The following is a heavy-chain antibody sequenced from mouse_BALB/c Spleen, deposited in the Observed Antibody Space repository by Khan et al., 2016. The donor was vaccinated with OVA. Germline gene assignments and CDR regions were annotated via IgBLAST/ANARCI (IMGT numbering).Heavy chain of an antibody. V-gene: IGHV2-6-1*01. Sequence: QVQLKESGPGLVAPSQSLSITCTISGFSLTNYGVHWVRQPPGKGLVWLVVIWSDGSTTYNSALNSRLTISKDNSKSQVFLKMNSLQTDDTAMYFCARQPYYHYNIMDYWGQGTSVTVSS. J-gene: IGHJ4*01. CDR2: IWSDGST. D-gene: IGHD2-10*01. CDR3: ARQPYYHYNIMDY. CDR1: GFSLTNYG.